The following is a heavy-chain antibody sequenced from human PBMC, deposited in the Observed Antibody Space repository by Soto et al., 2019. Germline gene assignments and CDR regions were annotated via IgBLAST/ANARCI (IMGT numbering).Heavy chain of an antibody. D-gene: IGHD1-26*01. CDR1: GFTFTTYG. Sequence: VQLLESGGGSVQYGGSLRLSCAASGFTFTTYGMSWVRQAPGEGLEWVSAISAGGGNTFYADSVKGRFTLSRDDSKNTLFLQMSSLRAEDTAVYYCVKIIGTWHWGPGTPVTVSS. CDR2: ISAGGGNT. CDR3: VKIIGTWH. J-gene: IGHJ1*01. V-gene: IGHV3-23*01.